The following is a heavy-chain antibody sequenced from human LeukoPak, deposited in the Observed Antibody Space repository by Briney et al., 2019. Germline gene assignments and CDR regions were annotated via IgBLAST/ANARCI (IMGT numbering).Heavy chain of an antibody. CDR3: ARAPNYYYYYMDV. Sequence: IGYIYYSGSTNYNPSLKSRVTISVDTSKNQFSLKLSSVTAADTAVYYCARAPNYYYYYMDVWGKGTTVTVSS. J-gene: IGHJ6*03. CDR2: IYYSGST. V-gene: IGHV4-59*01.